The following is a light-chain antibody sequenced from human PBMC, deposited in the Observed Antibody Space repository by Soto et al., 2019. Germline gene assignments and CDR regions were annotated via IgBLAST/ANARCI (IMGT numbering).Light chain of an antibody. CDR1: SSDVGGYNY. J-gene: IGLJ2*01. CDR3: SSYTSSRSHVV. Sequence: QSVLTQPASVSGSPGQSITISCTGTSSDVGGYNYVSWYQQHPGKAPKLMIYEVSNRPSGVSNRFSGSKSGNTAAPTISGLQAEDEADYYCSSYTSSRSHVVFGGGTKLTVL. CDR2: EVS. V-gene: IGLV2-14*01.